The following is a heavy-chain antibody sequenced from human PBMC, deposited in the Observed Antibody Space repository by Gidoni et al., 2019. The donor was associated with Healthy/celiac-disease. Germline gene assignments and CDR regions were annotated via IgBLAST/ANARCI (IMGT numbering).Heavy chain of an antibody. J-gene: IGHJ4*02. CDR1: GFTFSSYS. V-gene: IGHV3-21*01. D-gene: IGHD5-18*01. CDR3: ARGVGYSYGCDY. Sequence: EVQLVESGGGLVTPGGSLRLSCAASGFTFSSYSMNWVRQAPGKGLEWVSSISSSSSYIYYADSVKGRFTISRDNAKNSLYLQMNSLRAEDTAVYYCARGVGYSYGCDYWGQGTLVTVSS. CDR2: ISSSSSYI.